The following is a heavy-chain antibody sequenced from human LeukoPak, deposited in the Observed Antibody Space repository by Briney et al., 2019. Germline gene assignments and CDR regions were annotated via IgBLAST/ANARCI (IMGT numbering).Heavy chain of an antibody. CDR3: AKAPHLVAAYYFDY. D-gene: IGHD2-8*02. CDR1: GFTFSSYG. CDR2: IWYDGSNK. V-gene: IGHV3-33*06. J-gene: IGHJ4*02. Sequence: GGSLRLSCAASGFTFSSYGMHWVRQAPGKGLEWVAVIWYDGSNKYYADSVKGRFTISRDNSKNTLYLQMNSLRAEDTAVYYCAKAPHLVAAYYFDYWGQGTLVTVSS.